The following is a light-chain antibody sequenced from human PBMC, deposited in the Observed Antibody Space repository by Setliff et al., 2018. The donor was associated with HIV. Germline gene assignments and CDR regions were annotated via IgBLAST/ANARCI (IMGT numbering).Light chain of an antibody. CDR2: DVS. J-gene: IGLJ2*01. CDR1: SIDDAGYKF. Sequence: QSALAQPAAVSGSPGESVDISCTGSSIDDAGYKFVSWYQQHPGKAPKLITYDVSQRPSGVPDRFAGSRSGNTAYLTVAGLQAEDEADYYCCSYAGSYTFAIFDGGTKVTVL. V-gene: IGLV2-11*01. CDR3: CSYAGSYTFAI.